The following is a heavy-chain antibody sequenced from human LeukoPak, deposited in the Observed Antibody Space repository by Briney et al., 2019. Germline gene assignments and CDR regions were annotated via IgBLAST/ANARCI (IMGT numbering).Heavy chain of an antibody. V-gene: IGHV3-33*01. CDR2: IWYDGSNK. Sequence: PGGSLRLSCAASGFTFSSYGTHWVRQAPGKGLEWVAVIWYDGSNKYYADSVKGRFTISRDNSKNTLYLQMNTLRAEDTAVYYCARAAAMIGDYYYYMDVWGKGTTVTVSS. CDR3: ARAAAMIGDYYYYMDV. CDR1: GFTFSSYG. D-gene: IGHD2-2*01. J-gene: IGHJ6*03.